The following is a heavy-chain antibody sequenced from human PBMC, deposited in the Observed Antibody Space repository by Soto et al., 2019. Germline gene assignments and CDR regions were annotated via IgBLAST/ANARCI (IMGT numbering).Heavy chain of an antibody. J-gene: IGHJ6*02. CDR1: GYTFTGYY. CDR2: INPNSGGT. D-gene: IGHD2-2*01. V-gene: IGHV1-2*02. CDR3: ARIPAATHYYYYGMDV. Sequence: ASVNVSCKASGYTFTGYYIHWVRQAPGQGLEWMGWINPNSGGTNYAQKFQGRVTMTRDTSISTAYMELSRLRSDDTAVYYCARIPAATHYYYYGMDVWGQGTTVTVSS.